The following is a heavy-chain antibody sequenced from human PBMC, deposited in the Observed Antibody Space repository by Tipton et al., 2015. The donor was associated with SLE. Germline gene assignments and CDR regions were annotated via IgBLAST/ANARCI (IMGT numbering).Heavy chain of an antibody. CDR2: IDSDGTIT. D-gene: IGHD3-22*01. Sequence: SLRLSCAASGFTFNRYWMHWVRQGPGKGLMWVSRIDSDGTITNYADTVKGRFTISRDNAKDTLYLQMHSLRVDDTAVYYCGRGVYSEGSVGMDVWGQGTTVTVSS. V-gene: IGHV3-74*01. CDR3: GRGVYSEGSVGMDV. CDR1: GFTFNRYW. J-gene: IGHJ6*02.